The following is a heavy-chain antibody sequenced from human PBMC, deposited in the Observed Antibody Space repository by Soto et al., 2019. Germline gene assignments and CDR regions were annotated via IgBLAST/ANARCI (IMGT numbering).Heavy chain of an antibody. J-gene: IGHJ4*02. CDR1: GFTFSSYW. D-gene: IGHD3-22*01. CDR3: AGHPNYYDSSGYRAY. CDR2: INSDGSST. Sequence: GGPLRLSCAASGFTFSSYWMHWVRQAPGKGLVWVSRINSDGSSTSYADSVKGRFTISRDNAKNTLYLQMNSLRAEDTAVYYCAGHPNYYDSSGYRAYWGQGTLVTVSS. V-gene: IGHV3-74*01.